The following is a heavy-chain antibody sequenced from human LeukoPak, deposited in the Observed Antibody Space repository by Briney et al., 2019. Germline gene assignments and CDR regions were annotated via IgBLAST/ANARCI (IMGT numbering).Heavy chain of an antibody. V-gene: IGHV1-24*01. CDR2: FDPEDGET. J-gene: IGHJ4*02. Sequence: ASVRVSYTVSVYTLSELSMHWVRQVPGKGLEWMGGFDPEDGETVYAETFQARVTMTEDTSTDTAHMELSNVTSGDTAIYYCATGRGYYFHYWGQGTLVIVSS. CDR1: VYTLSELS. CDR3: ATGRGYYFHY.